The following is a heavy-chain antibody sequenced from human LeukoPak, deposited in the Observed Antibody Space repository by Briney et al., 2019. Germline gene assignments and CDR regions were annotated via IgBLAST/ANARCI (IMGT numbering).Heavy chain of an antibody. J-gene: IGHJ4*02. CDR2: ISGNGGNT. D-gene: IGHD3-10*01. CDR3: ANGGSGSYKGVDS. Sequence: GGSLRLSCATSGFTFDDYAMHWVRQAPWKGLEWVSLISGNGGNTYYADSVKGRFTISRDNSKNSLYLQMNSLRTEDTALYYCANGGSGSYKGVDSWGQGTLVTVSS. CDR1: GFTFDDYA. V-gene: IGHV3-43*02.